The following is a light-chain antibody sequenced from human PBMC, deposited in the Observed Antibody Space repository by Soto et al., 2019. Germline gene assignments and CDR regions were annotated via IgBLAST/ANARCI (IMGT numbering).Light chain of an antibody. Sequence: QSALTQPASVSGSPGQSITISCTGTSSDVGGYNYVSWYQQYPGKVPKLMIYDVSRPSGVSDRFSGSKSGNTASLIISGLQAEDEADYYCSSYSISSTVVFGGGTKLTVL. CDR1: SSDVGGYNY. V-gene: IGLV2-14*01. CDR2: DVS. CDR3: SSYSISSTVV. J-gene: IGLJ2*01.